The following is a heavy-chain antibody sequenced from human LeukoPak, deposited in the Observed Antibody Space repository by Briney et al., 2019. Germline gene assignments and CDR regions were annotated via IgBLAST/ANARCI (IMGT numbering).Heavy chain of an antibody. Sequence: ASVNVSCKASGYTFTSYYMHWVRQAPGQGLEWMGIINPSGGSTSYAQKFQGRVTMTRDTSTSTVYMELSSLRSEDTAVYYCARDCSGGSCYGSLDYWGQGTLVTVSS. J-gene: IGHJ4*02. CDR3: ARDCSGGSCYGSLDY. D-gene: IGHD2-15*01. CDR1: GYTFTSYY. V-gene: IGHV1-46*01. CDR2: INPSGGST.